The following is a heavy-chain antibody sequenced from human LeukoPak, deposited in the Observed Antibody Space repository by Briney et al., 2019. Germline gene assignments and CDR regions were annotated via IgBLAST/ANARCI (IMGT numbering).Heavy chain of an antibody. CDR2: INPSGGST. V-gene: IGHV1-46*01. Sequence: GASVKVSCKASGYTFTSYYMHWVRQAPGQGLEWMGIINPSGGSTSYAQKFQGRVTMTRDTSTSTVYMELSSLRSEDTAVYYCARDIGLYCSGGSCNYFDYWGQGTLVTVSS. D-gene: IGHD2-15*01. J-gene: IGHJ4*02. CDR1: GYTFTSYY. CDR3: ARDIGLYCSGGSCNYFDY.